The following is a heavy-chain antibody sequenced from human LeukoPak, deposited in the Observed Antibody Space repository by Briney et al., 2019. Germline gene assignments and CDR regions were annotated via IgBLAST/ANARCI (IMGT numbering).Heavy chain of an antibody. J-gene: IGHJ4*02. D-gene: IGHD6-19*01. CDR2: IYYSGST. V-gene: IGHV4-39*01. CDR3: ARHGSTSGWYRSHFDY. CDR1: GGSTSSSSYY. Sequence: SETLSLTCTVSGGSTSSSSYYWGWIRQPPGKGLEWIGSIYYSGSTYYNPSLKSRVTISVDTSKNEFSLKLSSVTAADTAVYYCARHGSTSGWYRSHFDYWGQGTLVTVSS.